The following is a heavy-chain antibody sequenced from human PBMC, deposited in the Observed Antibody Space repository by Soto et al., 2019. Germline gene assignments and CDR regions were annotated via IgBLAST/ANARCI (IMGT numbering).Heavy chain of an antibody. V-gene: IGHV3-21*01. CDR2: INAGLRNV. J-gene: IGHJ4*02. Sequence: EVQVVESGGGLVKPGGSLRLSCAASGLTFSSYDWNWVRQAPGKGLEWVSSINAGLRNVYYADSVRGRFTISRDEAKNSLYLQMNSLRVEDTALYYCARGSVTTFHYFDYWGQGTLVTVSS. CDR3: ARGSVTTFHYFDY. D-gene: IGHD4-17*01. CDR1: GLTFSSYD.